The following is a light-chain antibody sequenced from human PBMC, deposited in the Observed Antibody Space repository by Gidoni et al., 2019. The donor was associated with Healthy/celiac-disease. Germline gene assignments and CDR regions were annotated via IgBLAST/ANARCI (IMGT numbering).Light chain of an antibody. V-gene: IGKV3-20*01. Sequence: EIVFTQSPGTLSLSPGERATLSCRASQSVSSSYLSWYQQKTGQDPRILIYGASSRATGTPERCSGSGSGTDYTLTISRLEPEDVAVYYCQQYGSTLTWTFGQGTKVEIK. CDR2: GAS. J-gene: IGKJ1*01. CDR3: QQYGSTLTWT. CDR1: QSVSSSY.